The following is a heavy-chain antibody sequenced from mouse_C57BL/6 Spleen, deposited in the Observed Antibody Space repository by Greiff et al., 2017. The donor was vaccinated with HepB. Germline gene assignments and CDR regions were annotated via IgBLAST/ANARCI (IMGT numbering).Heavy chain of an antibody. CDR1: GYTFTSYW. D-gene: IGHD2-2*01. V-gene: IGHV1-5*01. Sequence: EVQLVESGTVLARPGASVKMSCKTSGYTFTSYWMHWVKQRPGQGLEWIGAIYPGNSDTSYNQKFKGKAKLTAVTSASTAYMELSSLTNEDSAVYYCTRRPMVTRGYYYAMDYWGQGTSVTVSS. J-gene: IGHJ4*01. CDR2: IYPGNSDT. CDR3: TRRPMVTRGYYYAMDY.